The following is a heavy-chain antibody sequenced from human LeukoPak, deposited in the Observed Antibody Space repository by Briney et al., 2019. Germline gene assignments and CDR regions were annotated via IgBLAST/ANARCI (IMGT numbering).Heavy chain of an antibody. D-gene: IGHD3-10*01. Sequence: ASVKVSCKASGYTFRDYYMHWVRQAPGQGLEWTGWINPNSGGTNYAQKFQGRVTMTRDTSISTAYMELSSLTSDDTAVYYCASEGVISSSFDYWGQGTLVAVSS. V-gene: IGHV1-2*02. CDR1: GYTFRDYY. J-gene: IGHJ4*02. CDR3: ASEGVISSSFDY. CDR2: INPNSGGT.